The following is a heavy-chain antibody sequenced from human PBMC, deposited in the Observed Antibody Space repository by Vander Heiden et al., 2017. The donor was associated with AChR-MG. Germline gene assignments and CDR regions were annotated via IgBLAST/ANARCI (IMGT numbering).Heavy chain of an antibody. CDR2: IIPIFGTA. Sequence: QVQLVQSGAEVKKPGSSVKVSCKASGGTFSSYAISWVRQAPGQGLEWMGGIIPIFGTANYAQKFQGRVTITADESTSTAYMELSSLRSEDTAVYYCARDPSRGGSYYSPKPYGMDVWGQGTTVTVSS. D-gene: IGHD1-26*01. V-gene: IGHV1-69*01. CDR1: GGTFSSYA. J-gene: IGHJ6*02. CDR3: ARDPSRGGSYYSPKPYGMDV.